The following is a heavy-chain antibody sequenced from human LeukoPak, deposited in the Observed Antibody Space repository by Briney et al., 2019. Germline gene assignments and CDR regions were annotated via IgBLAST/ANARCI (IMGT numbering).Heavy chain of an antibody. J-gene: IGHJ3*02. CDR1: GGCITETSYH. Sequence: SETLSLTCTVSGGCITETSYHWNWIRQTAGKGLEWTGRIYTTGLTKFNPSLKSRVTISVDTSKKQFSLKLRSVTAADTDVYYCARDSGSNGFDIWGQGTMVTVSS. V-gene: IGHV4-4*07. CDR2: IYTTGLT. CDR3: ARDSGSNGFDI. D-gene: IGHD3-22*01.